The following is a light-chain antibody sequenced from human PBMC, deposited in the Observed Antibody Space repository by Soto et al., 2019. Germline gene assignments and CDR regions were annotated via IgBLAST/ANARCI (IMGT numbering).Light chain of an antibody. CDR1: QSVSSSY. V-gene: IGKV3-20*01. Sequence: EIVLTQSPGTLSLSPAERATLSCRASQSVSSSYLAWYQQKPGQAPRLLIYGASSRATGIPDRFSGSGSGTDFTLTISRLEPEDFAVYYCQQHGSSPRTFGQGTKVEIK. CDR2: GAS. CDR3: QQHGSSPRT. J-gene: IGKJ1*01.